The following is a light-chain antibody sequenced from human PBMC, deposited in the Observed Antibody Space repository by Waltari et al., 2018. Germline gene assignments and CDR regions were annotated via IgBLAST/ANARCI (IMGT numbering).Light chain of an antibody. Sequence: EIVMTQSPVTLSVSPGERATLSCRASQSVTSNLAWYQQKPGQAPRLLIYGASTTATGIPARFSGSGSGTEFTLTISSVQSDDFAVYYCQHYNNWPPWTFGQGTKVEIK. V-gene: IGKV3-15*01. J-gene: IGKJ1*01. CDR2: GAS. CDR1: QSVTSN. CDR3: QHYNNWPPWT.